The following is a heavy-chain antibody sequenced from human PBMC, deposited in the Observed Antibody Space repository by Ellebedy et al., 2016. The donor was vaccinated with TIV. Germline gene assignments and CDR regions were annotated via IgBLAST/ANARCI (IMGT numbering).Heavy chain of an antibody. CDR2: INSLNADT. D-gene: IGHD3-10*01. CDR1: GYTFTRYW. CDR3: AREEWPGSYNFDY. J-gene: IGHJ4*02. V-gene: IGHV1-3*04. Sequence: ASVKVSXKASGYTFTRYWIHWVRQAPGQRLEWMGSINSLNADTRYSQKLQGRVTVTRDKSASSAYLELSSLTSEDTAVYYCAREEWPGSYNFDYWGQGTQVTVSS.